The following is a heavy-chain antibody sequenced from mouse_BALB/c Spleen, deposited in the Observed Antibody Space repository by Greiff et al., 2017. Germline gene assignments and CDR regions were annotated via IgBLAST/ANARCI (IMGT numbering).Heavy chain of an antibody. CDR1: GFSLTSYG. Sequence: QVQLQQSGPDLVAPSQSLSITCTVSGFSLTSYGVHWVRQPPGKGLEWLVVIWSDGSTTYNSALKSRLSISKDNSKSQVFLKMNSLQTDDTAMYYCARHGWLLGAMDYWGQGTSVTVSS. CDR2: IWSDGST. CDR3: ARHGWLLGAMDY. J-gene: IGHJ4*01. V-gene: IGHV2-6-2*01. D-gene: IGHD2-3*01.